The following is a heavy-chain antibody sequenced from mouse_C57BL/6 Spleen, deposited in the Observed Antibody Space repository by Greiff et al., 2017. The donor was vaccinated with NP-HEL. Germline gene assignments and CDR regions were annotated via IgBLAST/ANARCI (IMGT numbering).Heavy chain of an antibody. V-gene: IGHV1-69*01. J-gene: IGHJ3*01. CDR2: IDPSDSYT. D-gene: IGHD3-1*01. CDR1: GYTFTSYW. Sequence: VQLQQSGAELVMPGASVKLSCKASGYTFTSYWMHWVKQRPGQGLEWIGEIDPSDSYTNYNQKFKGKSTLTVDKSSSTAYMQLSSLTSEDSAVYYCATSEAPFAYWGQGTLVTVSA. CDR3: ATSEAPFAY.